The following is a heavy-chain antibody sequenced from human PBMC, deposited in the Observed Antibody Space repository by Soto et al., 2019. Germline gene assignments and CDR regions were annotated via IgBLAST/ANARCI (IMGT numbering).Heavy chain of an antibody. D-gene: IGHD2-2*01. Sequence: ASVKVSCKASGYTFTSYDINWVRQATGQGLEWMGWMNPNSGNTGCAQKFQGRVTMTRNTSISTAYMELSSLRSEDTAVYYCARGSEYQMLSAWGWFDPWGQGTLVTVSS. CDR3: ARGSEYQMLSAWGWFDP. V-gene: IGHV1-8*01. CDR2: MNPNSGNT. CDR1: GYTFTSYD. J-gene: IGHJ5*02.